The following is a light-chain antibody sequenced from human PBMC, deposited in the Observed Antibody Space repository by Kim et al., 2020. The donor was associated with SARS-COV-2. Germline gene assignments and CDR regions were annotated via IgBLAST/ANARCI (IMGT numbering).Light chain of an antibody. CDR1: QNVGVC. Sequence: LSLGESAILLCRASQNVGVCVVWYQQKPGQAPRLLFHDASNRATGIPARFSGSGSGTDFTLTISSLEPEDFGTYYCQQRSKWPLTFGGGTKVDIK. V-gene: IGKV3-11*01. J-gene: IGKJ4*01. CDR3: QQRSKWPLT. CDR2: DAS.